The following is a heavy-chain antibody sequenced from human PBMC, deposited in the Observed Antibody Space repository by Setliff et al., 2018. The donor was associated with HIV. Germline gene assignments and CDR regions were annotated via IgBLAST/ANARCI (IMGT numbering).Heavy chain of an antibody. CDR1: GFTFRTYA. J-gene: IGHJ1*01. V-gene: IGHV3-23*01. D-gene: IGHD2-2*01. CDR3: ARGESSTWDLAEHFQH. Sequence: GGSLRLSCVGSGFTFRTYAMGWVRQAPGKGLEWVSSNSGYGEETYYADSVKGRFSISRDNSKNTLYLQMNRLRAEDTAVYYCARGESSTWDLAEHFQHWGHGTLVTVSS. CDR2: NSGYGEET.